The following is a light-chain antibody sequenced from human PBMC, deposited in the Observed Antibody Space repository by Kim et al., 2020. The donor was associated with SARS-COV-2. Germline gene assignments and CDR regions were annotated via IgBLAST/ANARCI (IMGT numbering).Light chain of an antibody. V-gene: IGKV3-20*01. CDR3: QQYSSSPAT. J-gene: IGKJ1*01. CDR1: QSVSSNY. CDR2: GAS. Sequence: APGERATLPGRASQSVSSNYLAWYQQKPGQAPRLLIYGASSRATGIPDRFSGSGSGTDFTLTITRLEPEDFAVYYCQQYSSSPATFGQGTKVDIK.